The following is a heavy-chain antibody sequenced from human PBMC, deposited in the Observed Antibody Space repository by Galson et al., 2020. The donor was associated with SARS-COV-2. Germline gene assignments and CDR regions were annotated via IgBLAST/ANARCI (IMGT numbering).Heavy chain of an antibody. V-gene: IGHV3-48*04. CDR2: IDRGSAA. D-gene: IGHD3-10*01. Sequence: GESLKISCRASGFTLNMYNMNWVRQAPGKGLEWISYIDRGSAAQYADSVRGRFTASRDNAESMVYLQMDSLRPEDTAVYYCARNWGWYGSGTSSLGYWGQGTLVSVSS. CDR1: GFTLNMYN. J-gene: IGHJ4*02. CDR3: ARNWGWYGSGTSSLGY.